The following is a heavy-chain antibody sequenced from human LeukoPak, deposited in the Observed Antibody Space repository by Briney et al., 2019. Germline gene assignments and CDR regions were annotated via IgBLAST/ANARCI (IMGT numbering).Heavy chain of an antibody. CDR2: ISSTSSYI. CDR1: GFTFSSYS. D-gene: IGHD3-16*01. Sequence: GGSLRLSCAASGFTFSSYSMNWVRQAPGKGLEWVSSISSTSSYIHYGDSVKGRFTISRDNAKNSLYLQMNSLRAEDTAVYYCARDPWGTFGRWGQGTLVTVSS. CDR3: ARDPWGTFGR. J-gene: IGHJ4*02. V-gene: IGHV3-21*01.